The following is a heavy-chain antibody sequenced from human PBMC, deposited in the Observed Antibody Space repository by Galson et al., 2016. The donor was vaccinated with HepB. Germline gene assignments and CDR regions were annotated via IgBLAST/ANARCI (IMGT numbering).Heavy chain of an antibody. CDR3: ARERAYCSGGTCYYYYHGMGV. J-gene: IGHJ6*04. Sequence: SVKVSCKASGFAFTDYYVHWVRQAPGQGLEWMGWIHPNGRDTKFGQKFHARVTMTRDTSITPVYMDLSSLRVDDTAVYYCARERAYCSGGTCYYYYHGMGVWGTGTTVTVSS. D-gene: IGHD2-15*01. V-gene: IGHV1-2*02. CDR1: GFAFTDYY. CDR2: IHPNGRDT.